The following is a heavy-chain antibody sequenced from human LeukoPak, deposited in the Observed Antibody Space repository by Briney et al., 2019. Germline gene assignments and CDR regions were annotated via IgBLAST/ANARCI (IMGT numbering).Heavy chain of an antibody. Sequence: GGSLRLSCAASGFTVSSYYMTWVRQAPGKGLEWVSFIYSGGSTYYAKSVKGRFTLSRDNSKNMVYLQMNSLRAEDTAVYYCARARYGGDCYFEFWGQGTLVTVSS. V-gene: IGHV3-53*01. CDR2: IYSGGST. CDR1: GFTVSSYY. CDR3: ARARYGGDCYFEF. J-gene: IGHJ4*02. D-gene: IGHD2-21*02.